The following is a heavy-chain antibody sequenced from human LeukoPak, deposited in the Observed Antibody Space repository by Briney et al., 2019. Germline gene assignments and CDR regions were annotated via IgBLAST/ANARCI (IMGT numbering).Heavy chain of an antibody. Sequence: GGSLRLSCAASGFTFSSYEMNWVRQAPGKGLEWVSYISSSGSTIYYADSVKGRFTISRDNSKNTLYLQMNSLRAEDTAVYYCAKGAEEGVVITSVYYYYMDVWGKGTTVTISS. D-gene: IGHD3-22*01. CDR3: AKGAEEGVVITSVYYYYMDV. V-gene: IGHV3-48*03. CDR1: GFTFSSYE. J-gene: IGHJ6*03. CDR2: ISSSGSTI.